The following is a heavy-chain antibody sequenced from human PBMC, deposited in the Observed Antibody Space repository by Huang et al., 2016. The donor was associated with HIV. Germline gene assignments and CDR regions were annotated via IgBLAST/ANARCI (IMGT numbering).Heavy chain of an antibody. CDR2: ISNDGSRK. V-gene: IGHV3-30*18. CDR1: GFMFSTFG. D-gene: IGHD4-17*01. Sequence: QVHLEESGGGVVQPGRPLRLSCTAYGFMFSTFGIDWVRQATGKRLEWVAGISNDGSRKYYVDSVKGRFTISRDNSKNIVDLQMNSLRPEDTAVYYCAKPSGDYEFFDFWGQGTVVTVSS. CDR3: AKPSGDYEFFDF. J-gene: IGHJ4*02.